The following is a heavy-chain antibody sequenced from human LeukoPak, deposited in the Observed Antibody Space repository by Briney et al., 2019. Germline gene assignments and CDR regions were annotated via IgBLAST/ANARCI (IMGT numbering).Heavy chain of an antibody. CDR1: GFTFSSYG. J-gene: IGHJ4*02. Sequence: GGSLRLSCAASGFTFSSYGMHWVRQAPGKGLEWVAVIWYDGSNKYYADSVKGRFTISRDNSKNTLYLQMNSLRAEDTAVYYCARAPLPYSSSDLDYWGQGTLVTVSS. V-gene: IGHV3-33*01. CDR3: ARAPLPYSSSDLDY. D-gene: IGHD6-6*01. CDR2: IWYDGSNK.